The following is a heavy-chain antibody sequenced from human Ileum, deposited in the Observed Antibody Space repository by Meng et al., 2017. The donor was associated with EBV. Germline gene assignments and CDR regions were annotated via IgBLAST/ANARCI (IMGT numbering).Heavy chain of an antibody. D-gene: IGHD3-22*01. CDR2: IDYSGST. CDR3: ARNVPGTSAYYD. V-gene: IGHV4-28*01. J-gene: IGHJ4*02. Sequence: GQPHVARPRLVKPSGTLSSPCGVSCYPISCTNWWGWIRQPPGKGLEWIGYIDYSGSTSYNPSLKSRVTMSVDTSKNQFSLNLNSVTAVDTAVYYCARNVPGTSAYYDWGQGTLVTVSS. CDR1: CYPISCTNW.